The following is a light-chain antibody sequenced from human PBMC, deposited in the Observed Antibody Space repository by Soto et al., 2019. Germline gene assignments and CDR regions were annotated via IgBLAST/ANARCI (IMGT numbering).Light chain of an antibody. Sequence: QSVLTQPASVSGSPGQSITISCTGTSSDIGGYKYVSLYQQLPGKALILMIYDVSNRPSVVSNRFSGSKSGNTVTLTISGLQGEDEAEYYCSSYTGGSTYVFGTGTKVTVL. V-gene: IGLV2-14*01. CDR3: SSYTGGSTYV. J-gene: IGLJ1*01. CDR2: DVS. CDR1: SSDIGGYKY.